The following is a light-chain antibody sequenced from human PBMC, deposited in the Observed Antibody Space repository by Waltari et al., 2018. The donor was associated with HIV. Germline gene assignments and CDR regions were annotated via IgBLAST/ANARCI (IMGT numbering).Light chain of an antibody. Sequence: QSVLTQPPSVSAAPGQKVTISCSGSTSTIGNNYVSWSQHCPGTAPKRLIYDSNKRPSGIPDRFSGSKSGTSATLGITGLQTGDEADYYCATWDGSLSIDVVFGGGTKLTVL. CDR2: DSN. CDR1: TSTIGNNY. V-gene: IGLV1-51*01. J-gene: IGLJ2*01. CDR3: ATWDGSLSIDVV.